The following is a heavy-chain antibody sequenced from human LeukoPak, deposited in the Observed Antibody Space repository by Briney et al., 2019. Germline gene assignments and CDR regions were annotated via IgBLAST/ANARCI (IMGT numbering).Heavy chain of an antibody. CDR2: IYYSGST. CDR1: GGSVTSTNW. J-gene: IGHJ3*02. V-gene: IGHV4-4*02. D-gene: IGHD3-10*01. Sequence: SETMSLTCDVPGGSVTSTNWWTWVRQPPGKGLEWIGSIYYSGSTYYNPSLKSRVTISVDTSKNQFSLKLSSVTAADTAVYYCASVGEIDAFDIWGQGTMVTVSS. CDR3: ASVGEIDAFDI.